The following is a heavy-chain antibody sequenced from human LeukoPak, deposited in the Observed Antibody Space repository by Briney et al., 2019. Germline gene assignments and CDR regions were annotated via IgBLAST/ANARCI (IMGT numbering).Heavy chain of an antibody. CDR2: ISGSGGST. CDR1: GFTFSSYA. J-gene: IGHJ4*02. D-gene: IGHD3-22*01. CDR3: AKDLSLFYYDSSGYYYFDY. V-gene: IGHV3-23*01. Sequence: GGSLRLSCAASGFTFSSYAMSWVRQAPGKGLEWVSAISGSGGSTYYADSVKGRFTISRDNSKNTLYLQMNSLRAEDTAVYYCAKDLSLFYYDSSGYYYFDYWGQGTLVTVSS.